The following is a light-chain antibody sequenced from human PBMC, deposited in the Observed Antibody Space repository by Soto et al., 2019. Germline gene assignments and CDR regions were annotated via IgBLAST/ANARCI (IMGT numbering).Light chain of an antibody. Sequence: DIQMTQSPFSLSASVGDRVTITCRASQGINNYLAWYQQKPGKVPRLLVYAASTLQSGVPSRFSGSGSGTEFTLTISSLQPEDFATYYCQQLNSYPRTFGQGTRLEIK. CDR3: QQLNSYPRT. J-gene: IGKJ5*01. CDR1: QGINNY. V-gene: IGKV1-9*01. CDR2: AAS.